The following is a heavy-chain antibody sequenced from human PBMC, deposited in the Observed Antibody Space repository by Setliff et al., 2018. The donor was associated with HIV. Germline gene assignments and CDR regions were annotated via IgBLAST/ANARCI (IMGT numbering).Heavy chain of an antibody. Sequence: PGGSLRLSCEGSGFPFSNFSMNWVRQAPGKGLEWVSSISRGSTYIYYSDSVRGRFVMSRDNAKNSLFLQMSNLTVEDTAIYYCAKDNRYCGTTKCYLGIETWGQGPLVTVSS. CDR2: ISRGSTYI. V-gene: IGHV3-21*04. CDR1: GFPFSNFS. CDR3: AKDNRYCGTTKCYLGIET. J-gene: IGHJ4*02. D-gene: IGHD1-7*01.